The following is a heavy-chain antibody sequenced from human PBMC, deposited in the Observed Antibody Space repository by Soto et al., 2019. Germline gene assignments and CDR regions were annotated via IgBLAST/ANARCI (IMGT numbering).Heavy chain of an antibody. D-gene: IGHD1-1*01. V-gene: IGHV5-51*01. CDR3: ASQKTVIRGPLSSNWFDP. CDR1: GYTFTDYW. J-gene: IGHJ5*02. CDR2: IYPGDSDT. Sequence: GESLKIACKGYGYTFTDYWIGWVRQMPGKGLELIGLIYPGDSDTRYSPSFQGRVTISADKSISTAFLQWSSLRASDTAMYYCASQKTVIRGPLSSNWFDPWGQGTLVTVSS.